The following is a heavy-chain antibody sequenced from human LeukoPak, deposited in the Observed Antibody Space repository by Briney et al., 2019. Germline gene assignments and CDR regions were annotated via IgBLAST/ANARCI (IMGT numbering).Heavy chain of an antibody. Sequence: PSETLSLTCSVSGGSISSSSYYWGWIRQPPGKGLEWIGTIYYSGSTYYNPSLKSRVTISADTSKNQFSLKVSSVTAADTAVYYCARLDCNSTKCPVFDYWGQGTLVTVSS. J-gene: IGHJ4*02. CDR3: ARLDCNSTKCPVFDY. V-gene: IGHV4-39*01. CDR2: IYYSGST. D-gene: IGHD2/OR15-2a*01. CDR1: GGSISSSSYY.